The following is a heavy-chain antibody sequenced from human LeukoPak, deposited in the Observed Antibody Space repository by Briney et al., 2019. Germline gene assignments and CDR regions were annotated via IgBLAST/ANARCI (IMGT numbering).Heavy chain of an antibody. CDR2: ISSSSSYI. CDR3: TRDRAYGALDY. J-gene: IGHJ4*02. D-gene: IGHD4/OR15-4a*01. V-gene: IGHV3-21*01. Sequence: GGSLRLSCAASGFTFSSYSMNWVRQAPGKGLGWVSSISSSSSYIYYADSVKGRFTISRDNAKNSLYLQMISLRDEDTAVYYCTRDRAYGALDYWGQGTLVTVSS. CDR1: GFTFSSYS.